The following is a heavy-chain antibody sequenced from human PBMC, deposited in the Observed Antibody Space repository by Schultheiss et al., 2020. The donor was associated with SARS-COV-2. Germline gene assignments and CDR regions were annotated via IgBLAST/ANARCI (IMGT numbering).Heavy chain of an antibody. CDR2: LWYDGTVK. CDR3: VNLALAGY. V-gene: IGHV3-30*02. CDR1: GFTFSSYG. Sequence: GGSLRLSCAASGFTFSSYGMHWVRQAPGKGLEWVAVLWYDGTVKHYADSVKGRFTISRDNSKNTLYLQMNSLRAEDTAVYYCVNLALAGYWGQGTLVTVSS. J-gene: IGHJ4*02. D-gene: IGHD6-19*01.